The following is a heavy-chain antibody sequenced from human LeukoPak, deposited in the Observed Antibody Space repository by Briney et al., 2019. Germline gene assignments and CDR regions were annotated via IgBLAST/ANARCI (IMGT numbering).Heavy chain of an antibody. CDR3: ARGHSSGPIDY. D-gene: IGHD6-19*01. J-gene: IGHJ4*02. V-gene: IGHV4-34*01. Sequence: SETLSLTCAVYGGSFSGYYWSWIRQPPGKGLEWIGEINHSGSTNYNPSLKSRVTISVDTSKNQFSLKLSSVTAADTAVYYCARGHSSGPIDYWGQGTLVTVSS. CDR1: GGSFSGYY. CDR2: INHSGST.